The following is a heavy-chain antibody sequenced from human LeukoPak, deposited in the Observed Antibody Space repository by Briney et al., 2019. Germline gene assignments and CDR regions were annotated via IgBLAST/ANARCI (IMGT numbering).Heavy chain of an antibody. CDR1: GFAFSYTW. J-gene: IGHJ4*02. CDR3: ATERYCSSTTCPLTFND. V-gene: IGHV3-15*01. D-gene: IGHD2-2*01. Sequence: GGSLRLSCAASGFAFSYTWMSWFRQIPAKGLEWIGRIKSRPDGETTEYAAPVKGRFTISRDDPETTVYLQMNSLKTEDTAVYFCATERYCSSTTCPLTFNDWGQGTLVTVSS. CDR2: IKSRPDGETT.